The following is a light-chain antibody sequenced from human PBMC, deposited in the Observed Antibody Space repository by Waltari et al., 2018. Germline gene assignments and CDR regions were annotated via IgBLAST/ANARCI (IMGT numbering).Light chain of an antibody. V-gene: IGKV3-20*01. CDR3: QQYDSKPT. CDR1: DTINSEF. Sequence: IVLIQSPDTLSLSQGETAALSCRASDTINSEFLAWYQHKVGQAPRLLIYGTSTRAAGIPERFRGAGSGRDYTLSIIGLEPEDFAVYYCQQYDSKPTFGPGTKV. CDR2: GTS. J-gene: IGKJ1*01.